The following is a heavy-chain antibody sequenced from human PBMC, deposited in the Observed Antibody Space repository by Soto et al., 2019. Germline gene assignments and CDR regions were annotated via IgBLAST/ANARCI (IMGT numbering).Heavy chain of an antibody. CDR2: INNDGRST. V-gene: IGHV3-74*01. CDR3: ARDPGQDEAMDY. CDR1: GFTFSSYG. J-gene: IGHJ4*02. Sequence: GGSLRLSCAASGFTFSSYGMHWVRQAPGKGLVWVSRINNDGRSTSYADSAKGRFTVSRDNSKNTLYLQMNSLTAEDTAVYYCARDPGQDEAMDYWGQGTLVTVSS.